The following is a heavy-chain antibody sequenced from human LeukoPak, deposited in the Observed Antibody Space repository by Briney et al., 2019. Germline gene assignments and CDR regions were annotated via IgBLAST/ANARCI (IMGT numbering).Heavy chain of an antibody. CDR1: GGSINSHY. CDR2: IYYSERT. D-gene: IGHD6-19*01. J-gene: IGHJ4*02. V-gene: IGHV4-59*08. Sequence: PSETPSLTCTVSGGSINSHYWSWIRQPPGKGLQWIGDIYYSERTNYNPSLRSRITISVATSKNQLSLKLPSVLAADTAMYYCVRRDTTGWNYFDHWGQGILVTVSS. CDR3: VRRDTTGWNYFDH.